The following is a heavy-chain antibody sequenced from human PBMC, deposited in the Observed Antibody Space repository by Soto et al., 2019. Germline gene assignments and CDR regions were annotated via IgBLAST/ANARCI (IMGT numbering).Heavy chain of an antibody. J-gene: IGHJ3*02. D-gene: IGHD2-2*01. CDR3: ARSILTPAGIDGFQI. V-gene: IGHV4-39*01. Sequence: VLLQESGPGLVKPAETLSLTCFVPGASVSSSGYYWGRIRQPPGQGLAWVGSIYYRSSTFSNPSLKGRLTMSVDTAKTQFSLKWCSVTAADTALDYCARSILTPAGIDGFQIWGQGAMVSV. CDR1: GASVSSSGYY. CDR2: IYYRSST.